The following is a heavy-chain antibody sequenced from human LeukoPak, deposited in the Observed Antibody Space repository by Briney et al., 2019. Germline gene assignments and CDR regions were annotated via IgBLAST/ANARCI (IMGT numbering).Heavy chain of an antibody. CDR1: GGSISSGGYY. D-gene: IGHD3-9*01. V-gene: IGHV4-31*03. J-gene: IGHJ3*02. CDR2: IYYSGCT. Sequence: SETLSLTCTVSGGSISSGGYYWSWIRQHPGKGLEWIGYIYYSGCTYYNPSLKSRVTISVDTSKNQFSLKLSSVTAADTAVYYCARAARRYFDWSTGRGAFDIWGQGTMVTVSS. CDR3: ARAARRYFDWSTGRGAFDI.